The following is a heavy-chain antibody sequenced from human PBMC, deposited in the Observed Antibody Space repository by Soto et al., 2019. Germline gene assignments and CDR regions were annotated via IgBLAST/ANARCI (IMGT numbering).Heavy chain of an antibody. D-gene: IGHD6-19*01. CDR1: VFNCTVAW. J-gene: IGHJ3*02. Sequence: EGPLLESGGSLLAPGGSLRLSCAVTVFNCTVAWMNCVLEAQEKGLGKPGSIKSKGGGETTGYVAFVKGRFTISRDDSKNTIYLPMIRLNSEDTAVYYCTKVLAVTPSDALDIWGQWTMVTVSS. CDR3: TKVLAVTPSDALDI. CDR2: IKSKGGGETT. V-gene: IGHV3-15*01.